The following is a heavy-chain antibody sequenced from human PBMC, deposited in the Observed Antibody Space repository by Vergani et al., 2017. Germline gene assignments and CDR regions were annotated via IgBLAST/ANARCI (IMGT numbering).Heavy chain of an antibody. J-gene: IGHJ3*02. V-gene: IGHV3-33*01. CDR1: GFTFSSYG. Sequence: QVQLVESGGGVVQPGRSLRLSCAASGFTFSSYGMHWVRQAPGKGLEWVAVIWYDGSNKYYADSVKGRFTISRDNSKNTLYLQMNSLRAEDTAVYYCAREQLGGDAFDIWGQGTMVTVSS. CDR3: AREQLGGDAFDI. D-gene: IGHD6-6*01. CDR2: IWYDGSNK.